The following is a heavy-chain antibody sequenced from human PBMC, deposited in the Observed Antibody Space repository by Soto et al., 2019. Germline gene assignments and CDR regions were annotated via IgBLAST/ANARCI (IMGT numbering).Heavy chain of an antibody. D-gene: IGHD3-3*01. CDR2: ISGSGGST. CDR1: GFTFSSYA. Sequence: GGSLRLSCAASGFTFSSYAMSWVRQAPGKGLEWVSAISGSGGSTYYADSVKGRFTISRDNSKNTLYLQMNSLRAEDTAVYYCARDKKAIFGVVIRLYGMDVWGQGTTVTVSS. CDR3: ARDKKAIFGVVIRLYGMDV. J-gene: IGHJ6*02. V-gene: IGHV3-23*01.